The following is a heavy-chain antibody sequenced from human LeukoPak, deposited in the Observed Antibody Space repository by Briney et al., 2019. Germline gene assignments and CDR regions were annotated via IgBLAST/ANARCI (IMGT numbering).Heavy chain of an antibody. CDR1: AFPFRNYA. V-gene: IGHV3-74*01. J-gene: IGHJ3*02. CDR3: AREFRVLPDI. D-gene: IGHD2-8*02. Sequence: GGSLRLSCVASAFPFRNYAMNWVRQAPGKRLVWVSRINSDGSSTNYADSVKGRFTISRDNAKNTLYLQMNSLRDEDTAVYYCAREFRVLPDIWGQGTMVTVSS. CDR2: INSDGSST.